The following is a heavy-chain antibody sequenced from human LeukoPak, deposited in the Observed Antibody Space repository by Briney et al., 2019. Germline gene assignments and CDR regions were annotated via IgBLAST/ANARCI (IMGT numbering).Heavy chain of an antibody. CDR1: GYTFTGYY. V-gene: IGHV1-2*02. CDR2: INPNSGGT. J-gene: IGHJ5*02. CDR3: ARGGWNVQNCFDP. Sequence: ASVKVSCKASGYTFTGYYIHWVRQAPGQGLEWMGWINPNSGGTNYAQKFQGRVTMTRDTSISTAYMELSSLTSDDTAVYYCARGGWNVQNCFDPWGQGTLVTVSS. D-gene: IGHD1-1*01.